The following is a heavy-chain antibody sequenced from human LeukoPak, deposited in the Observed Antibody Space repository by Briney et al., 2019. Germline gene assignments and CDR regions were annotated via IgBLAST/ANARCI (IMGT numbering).Heavy chain of an antibody. CDR3: ARARRRFDP. CDR2: INHSGST. J-gene: IGHJ5*02. Sequence: PSETLSLTCAVYGGSFSGYYWSWIRQPPGKALEWIGEINHSGSTNYNPSLKSRVTISVDTSKNQFSLKLSSVTAADTVVYYCARARRRFDPWGQGTLVTVSS. V-gene: IGHV4-34*01. CDR1: GGSFSGYY.